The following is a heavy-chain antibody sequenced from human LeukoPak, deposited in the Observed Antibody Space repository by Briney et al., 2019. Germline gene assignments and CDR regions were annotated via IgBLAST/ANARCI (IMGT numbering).Heavy chain of an antibody. CDR1: GYTFTGYC. CDR3: ARVTTGTFDY. Sequence: ASVKVSCKASGYTFTGYCMHWVRQAPGQGLEWMGWINPNSGGTNYAQKFQGRVTMTRDTSISTAYMELSGLRSDDTAVYYCARVTTGTFDYWGQGTLVTVSS. V-gene: IGHV1-2*02. J-gene: IGHJ4*02. D-gene: IGHD1-1*01. CDR2: INPNSGGT.